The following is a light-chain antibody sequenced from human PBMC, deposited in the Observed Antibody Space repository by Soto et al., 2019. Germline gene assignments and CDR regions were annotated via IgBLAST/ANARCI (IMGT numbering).Light chain of an antibody. CDR3: QQSSSAPFN. V-gene: IGKV1-39*01. J-gene: IGKJ2*01. CDR2: AAS. CDR1: HSIGTY. Sequence: DLQMTQSPSSLSASVGDRVTITCRAGHSIGTYLNWYQQSPGKAPKLLIYAASSLQSGVPSRFSGSGSGTDFTLTISSLQPEDFATYFCQQSSSAPFNFGPGTQLQIK.